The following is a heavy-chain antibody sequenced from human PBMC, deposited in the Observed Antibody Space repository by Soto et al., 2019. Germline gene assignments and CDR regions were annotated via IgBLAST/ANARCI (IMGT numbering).Heavy chain of an antibody. Sequence: SETLSLTCTVSGGSISSSSYYWGWIRQPPGKGLEWIGSIYYSGSTYYNPSLKSRVTISVDTSKNQFSLKLSSVTAADTAVYYCASLLYGSGSYHKWYYFGYWGQGTLVTVSS. J-gene: IGHJ4*02. CDR1: GGSISSSSYY. D-gene: IGHD3-10*01. CDR3: ASLLYGSGSYHKWYYFGY. CDR2: IYYSGST. V-gene: IGHV4-39*01.